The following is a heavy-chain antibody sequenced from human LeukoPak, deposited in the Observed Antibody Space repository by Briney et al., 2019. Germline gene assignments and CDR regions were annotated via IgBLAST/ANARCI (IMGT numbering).Heavy chain of an antibody. J-gene: IGHJ4*02. Sequence: GGSLRLSCAASGFTFSSYSMNWARQAPGKGLEWVSSISSSSSYIYYADSVKGRFTISRDNAKNSLYLQMNSLRAEDTAVYYCARDYSDYDFWSGYTDYWGQGTLVTVSS. D-gene: IGHD3-3*01. CDR1: GFTFSSYS. V-gene: IGHV3-21*01. CDR2: ISSSSSYI. CDR3: ARDYSDYDFWSGYTDY.